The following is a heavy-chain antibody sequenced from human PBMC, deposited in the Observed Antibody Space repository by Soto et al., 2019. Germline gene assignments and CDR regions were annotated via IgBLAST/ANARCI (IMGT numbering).Heavy chain of an antibody. CDR2: IYYSGST. CDR3: ARDVLRFLEWNRYYYYGMDV. CDR1: GGSISSGDYY. J-gene: IGHJ6*02. V-gene: IGHV4-30-4*01. D-gene: IGHD3-3*01. Sequence: NPSETLSLTCTVSGGSISSGDYYWSWIRQPPGKGLEWIGYIYYSGSTYYNPSLKSRVTISVDTSKNQFSLKLSSVTAADTAVYYCARDVLRFLEWNRYYYYGMDVWGQGTTVTVSS.